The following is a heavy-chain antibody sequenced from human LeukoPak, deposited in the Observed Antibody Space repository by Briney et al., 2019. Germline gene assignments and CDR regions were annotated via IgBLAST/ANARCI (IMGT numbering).Heavy chain of an antibody. CDR2: ISYDGSNK. CDR1: GFTFSSYA. V-gene: IGHV3-30-3*01. Sequence: GGSLRLSCAASGFTFSSYAMHWVRQAPGKGLEWVAVISYDGSNKYYADSVKGRFTISRDNSKNTLYLQMNSLRAEDTAVYYCARTERDREPSAFDIWGQGTMVTVSS. J-gene: IGHJ3*02. D-gene: IGHD1-26*01. CDR3: ARTERDREPSAFDI.